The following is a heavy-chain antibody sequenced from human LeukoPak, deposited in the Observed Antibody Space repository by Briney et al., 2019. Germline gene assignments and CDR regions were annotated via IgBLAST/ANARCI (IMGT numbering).Heavy chain of an antibody. D-gene: IGHD4-17*01. CDR3: AKTTDNYYYYYMDV. CDR2: ISSSSSYI. CDR1: GFTFSSYE. Sequence: GGSLRLSCAASGFTFSSYEMNWVRQAPGKGLEWVSYISSSSSYIYYGDSVRGRFTVSRDNAKNSLYLQMNSLRAEDTAVYFCAKTTDNYYYYYMDVWGKGTTVTVSS. V-gene: IGHV3-21*05. J-gene: IGHJ6*03.